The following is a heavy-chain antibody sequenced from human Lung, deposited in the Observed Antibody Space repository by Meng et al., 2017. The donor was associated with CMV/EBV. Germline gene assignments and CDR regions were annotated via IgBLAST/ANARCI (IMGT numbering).Heavy chain of an antibody. CDR1: GCTFSDYY. V-gene: IGHV3-11*04. J-gene: IGHJ4*02. CDR3: ARRFLEPGDSTALFDY. Sequence: SGCTFSDYYMSWIRQAPGKGLEWVSYISSSGSTIYYADSVKGRFTISRDNAKNSLYLQMNSLRAEDTAVYYCARRFLEPGDSTALFDYWGQGTLVTVSS. D-gene: IGHD3-3*01. CDR2: ISSSGSTI.